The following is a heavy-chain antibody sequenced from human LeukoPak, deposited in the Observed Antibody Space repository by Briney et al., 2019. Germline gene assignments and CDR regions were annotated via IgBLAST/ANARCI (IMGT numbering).Heavy chain of an antibody. Sequence: ASVQVSCKASGYTFTGYYMHWVRQAPGQGLEWMGWINPNSGGTNYAQKFQGRVTMTRDTSISTAYMELSRLRSDDTAVYYCARGSYGGYGSDYWGQGILVTVSS. J-gene: IGHJ4*02. D-gene: IGHD5-12*01. CDR2: INPNSGGT. V-gene: IGHV1-2*02. CDR3: ARGSYGGYGSDY. CDR1: GYTFTGYY.